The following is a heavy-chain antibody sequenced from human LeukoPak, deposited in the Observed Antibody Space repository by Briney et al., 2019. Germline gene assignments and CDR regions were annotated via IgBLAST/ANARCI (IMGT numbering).Heavy chain of an antibody. Sequence: GGSLRPSCAASGFTFSSYGMHWVRQAPGKGLEWVAVIWYDGSNKYYADSVKGRFTISRDNSKNTLYLQMNSLRAEDTAVYYCAREKRVLLWFGERENFDYWGQGTLVTVSS. CDR3: AREKRVLLWFGERENFDY. J-gene: IGHJ4*02. CDR2: IWYDGSNK. V-gene: IGHV3-33*01. CDR1: GFTFSSYG. D-gene: IGHD3-10*01.